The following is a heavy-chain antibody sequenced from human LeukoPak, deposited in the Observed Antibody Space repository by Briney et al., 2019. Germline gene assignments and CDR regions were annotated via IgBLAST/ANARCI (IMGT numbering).Heavy chain of an antibody. V-gene: IGHV4-34*01. J-gene: IGHJ4*02. Sequence: SETLSLTCAVYGGSFSPYYWSWIRQSPDKGLEWIGEINHSRSTNYNPSLKSRVTISVDTSKNQFSLKLSSVTAADTAVYYCARDRGTWNDDGFDYWGQGTLVTVSS. D-gene: IGHD1-1*01. CDR2: INHSRST. CDR3: ARDRGTWNDDGFDY. CDR1: GGSFSPYY.